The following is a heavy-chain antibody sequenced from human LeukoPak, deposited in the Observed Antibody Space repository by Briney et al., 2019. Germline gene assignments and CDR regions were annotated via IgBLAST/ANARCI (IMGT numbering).Heavy chain of an antibody. V-gene: IGHV1-18*04. J-gene: IGHJ4*02. CDR1: GYTFTSYY. CDR2: ISAYNGNT. CDR3: ARERYDYVWGSYRYTDY. Sequence: ASVKVSCKASGYTFTSYYMHWVRQAPGQGLEWMGWISAYNGNTNYAQKLQGRVTMTTDTSTSTAYMELRSLRSDDTAVYYCARERYDYVWGSYRYTDYWGQGTLVTVSS. D-gene: IGHD3-16*02.